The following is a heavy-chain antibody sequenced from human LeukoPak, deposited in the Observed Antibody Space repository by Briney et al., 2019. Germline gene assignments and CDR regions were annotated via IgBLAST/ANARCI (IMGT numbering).Heavy chain of an antibody. D-gene: IGHD6-19*01. V-gene: IGHV3-48*03. CDR2: ISSSGSTI. J-gene: IGHJ4*02. CDR1: GFTFSSYE. Sequence: GGSLRLSCAASGFTFSSYEMNWVRQAPGKGLEWVSYISSSGSTIYYADSVKGRFTISRDNAKNSLYLQMNSLRAEDTAVYYCARGQWLVVEFDYWGQGTLVTVSS. CDR3: ARGQWLVVEFDY.